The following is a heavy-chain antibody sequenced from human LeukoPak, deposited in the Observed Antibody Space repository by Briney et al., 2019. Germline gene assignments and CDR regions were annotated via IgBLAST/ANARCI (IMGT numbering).Heavy chain of an antibody. CDR2: ISYDGSNK. D-gene: IGHD3-16*01. J-gene: IGHJ4*02. V-gene: IGHV3-30*18. CDR1: GFTFSSYG. Sequence: GRSLRLSCAASGFTFSSYGMHWVRQAPGKGLEWVAVISYDGSNKYYADSVKGRLTISRDNSKNTLYLQMNSLRAEDTAVYYCAKDLGGTDYWGQGTLVTVSS. CDR3: AKDLGGTDY.